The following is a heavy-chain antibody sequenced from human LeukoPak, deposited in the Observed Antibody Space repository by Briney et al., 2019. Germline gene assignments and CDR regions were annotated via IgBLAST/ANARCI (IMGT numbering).Heavy chain of an antibody. D-gene: IGHD3-22*01. CDR2: INHSGST. CDR1: GGSFSGYY. J-gene: IGHJ4*02. Sequence: SETLSLTCAVYGGSFSGYYWSWIRQPPGKGLEWIGEINHSGSTNYNPSLKSRVTISVDTSKNQFSLKLSSVTAADTAVYYCASCFYYYDSSGYYYWGQGTLVTVSS. CDR3: ASCFYYYDSSGYYY. V-gene: IGHV4-34*01.